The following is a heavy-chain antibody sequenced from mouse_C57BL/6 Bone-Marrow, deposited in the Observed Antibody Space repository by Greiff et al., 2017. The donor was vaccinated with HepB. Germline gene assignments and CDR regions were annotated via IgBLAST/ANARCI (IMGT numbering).Heavy chain of an antibody. J-gene: IGHJ3*01. D-gene: IGHD2-4*01. CDR2: IYPGDGDT. CDR3: ARCPIYYDYDGFAY. Sequence: QVHVKQSGPELVKPGASVKISCKASGYAFSSSWMNWVKQRPGKGLEWIGRIYPGDGDTNYNGKFKGKATLTADKSSSTAYMQLSSLTSEDSAVYFCARCPIYYDYDGFAYWGQGTLVTVSA. V-gene: IGHV1-82*01. CDR1: GYAFSSSW.